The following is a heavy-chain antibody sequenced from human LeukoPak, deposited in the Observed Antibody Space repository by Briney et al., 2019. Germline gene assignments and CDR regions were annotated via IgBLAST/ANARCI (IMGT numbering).Heavy chain of an antibody. CDR3: ARSHRYVNYERTFDI. V-gene: IGHV3-53*01. Sequence: GSXXXSCTVSGFTVSSNSMSWVRQAPGKGLEWVSLIYSDNTHYSYSVKGRFTISRDNSKNTLYLQMKSLRAEDTAVYYCARSHRYVNYERTFDIWGQGTMLTVSS. CDR2: IYSDNT. J-gene: IGHJ3*02. CDR1: GFTVSSNS. D-gene: IGHD3-9*01.